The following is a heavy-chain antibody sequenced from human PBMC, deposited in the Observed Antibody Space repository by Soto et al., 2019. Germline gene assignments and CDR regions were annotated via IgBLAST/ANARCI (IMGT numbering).Heavy chain of an antibody. J-gene: IGHJ4*02. Sequence: DVQLVEAGGGLVQPGGSLRLSCAASGFSFSTCNMNWVRQAPGKGLEWVSYISSTSRTIKYADSVQGRFIISRDNAKNSLYLQMSGLRDEDTALYFCKCHAFTDSSDYWGQGTLVTVSS. D-gene: IGHD3-16*01. CDR2: ISSTSRTI. CDR1: GFSFSTCN. V-gene: IGHV3-48*02. CDR3: KCHAFTDSSDY.